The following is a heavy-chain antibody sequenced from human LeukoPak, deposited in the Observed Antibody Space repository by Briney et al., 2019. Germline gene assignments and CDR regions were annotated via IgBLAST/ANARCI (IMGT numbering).Heavy chain of an antibody. CDR2: TSYDGSNK. J-gene: IGHJ4*02. Sequence: RGSLRLSCAASGLTFSSYGMHWVRPAPGKGLGWVAVTSYDGSNKYYADSVKGRFTISRDNSKNTLYLQTNGLRAEHRAVYYCAKGDMGGYDPYFDYWGQGTLVTVSS. CDR1: GLTFSSYG. D-gene: IGHD5-12*01. V-gene: IGHV3-30*18. CDR3: AKGDMGGYDPYFDY.